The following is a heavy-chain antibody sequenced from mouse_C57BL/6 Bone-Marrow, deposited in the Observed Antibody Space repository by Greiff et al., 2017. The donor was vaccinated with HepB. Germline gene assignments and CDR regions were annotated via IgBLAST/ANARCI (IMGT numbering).Heavy chain of an antibody. CDR2: IDPSDSYT. J-gene: IGHJ3*01. CDR1: GYTFTSYW. V-gene: IGHV1-50*01. CDR3: ASGGGTDRFAY. D-gene: IGHD3-1*01. Sequence: QVQLQQPGAELVKPGASVKLSCKASGYTFTSYWMQWVKQRPGQGLEWIGEIDPSDSYTNYNQKFKGKATLTVDTSSSTAYMQLSSLTSEDSAVYYCASGGGTDRFAYWGQGTLVTVSA.